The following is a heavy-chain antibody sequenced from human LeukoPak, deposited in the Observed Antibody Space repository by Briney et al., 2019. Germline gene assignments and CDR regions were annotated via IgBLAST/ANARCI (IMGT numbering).Heavy chain of an antibody. Sequence: GGSLRLSCAASGFTFSSYWMSWVRLAPGKGLEWVANIKGDGSEKWYADSVKGRLTISRDNAQNSMHLQMNSLRAEDTAVYHCARDEYRSRWLHPWGQGTLVTVTS. J-gene: IGHJ5*02. D-gene: IGHD5-24*01. V-gene: IGHV3-7*01. CDR1: GFTFSSYW. CDR2: IKGDGSEK. CDR3: ARDEYRSRWLHP.